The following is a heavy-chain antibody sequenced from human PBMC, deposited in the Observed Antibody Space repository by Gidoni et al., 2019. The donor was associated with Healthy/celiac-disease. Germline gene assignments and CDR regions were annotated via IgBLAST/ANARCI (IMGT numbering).Heavy chain of an antibody. V-gene: IGHV2-5*02. CDR1: GFALSTSGRG. CDR3: AHAKDSSGYYPHYYFDY. CDR2: IYWDDDK. Sequence: ITLKVSGPTLVKPTHTRTLPCTFSGFALSTSGRGVGWIRQPPGKALEWLALIYWDDDKRYSPSLKSRLTITKDTSKNQVVLTMTNMDPVDTATYYCAHAKDSSGYYPHYYFDYWGQGTLVTVSS. D-gene: IGHD3-22*01. J-gene: IGHJ4*02.